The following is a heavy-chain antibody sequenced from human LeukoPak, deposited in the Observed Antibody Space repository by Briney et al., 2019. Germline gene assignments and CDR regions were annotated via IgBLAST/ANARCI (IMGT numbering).Heavy chain of an antibody. J-gene: IGHJ5*02. D-gene: IGHD2/OR15-2a*01. Sequence: SETLSLTCTVSGGPISGSSGYFLGWVRQTPAKGLEWIGSIYYSGSTYYNPSLKSRVNVPSDMSKNQFSLKLSSVTAADTAVYYCARHASNSCRFDLWGEETLVSVPS. CDR2: IYYSGST. CDR1: GGPISGSSGYF. V-gene: IGHV4-39*01. CDR3: ARHASNSCRFDL.